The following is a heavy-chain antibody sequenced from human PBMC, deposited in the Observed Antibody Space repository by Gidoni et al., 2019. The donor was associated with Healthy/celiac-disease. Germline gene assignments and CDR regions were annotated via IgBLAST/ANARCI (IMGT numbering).Heavy chain of an antibody. D-gene: IGHD3-22*01. Sequence: QVQLVQSGAEVKQPGSSVKVSCKASGGTFSSYTISWVRQAPGQGLEWMGRIIPILGIANYAQKFQGRVTITADKSTSTAYMELSSLRSEDTAVYYCAREEPYDSSGYYNYWGQGTLVTVSS. V-gene: IGHV1-69*08. CDR1: GGTFSSYT. CDR2: IIPILGIA. J-gene: IGHJ4*02. CDR3: AREEPYDSSGYYNY.